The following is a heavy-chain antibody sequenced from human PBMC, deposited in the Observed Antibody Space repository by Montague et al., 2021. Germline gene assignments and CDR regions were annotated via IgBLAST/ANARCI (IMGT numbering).Heavy chain of an antibody. CDR2: VSHGGRT. V-gene: IGHV4-38-2*02. Sequence: SETLSLTCTVSRSLINSDYYWGWIRQPPGKGLEWMGSVSHGGRTYYNPSLKSRVTISVDTSNNHFSLKLSSVTAADTAMYYCARERDRYYYMDIWGKGTTITV. J-gene: IGHJ6*03. CDR1: RSLINSDYY. CDR3: ARERDRYYYMDI.